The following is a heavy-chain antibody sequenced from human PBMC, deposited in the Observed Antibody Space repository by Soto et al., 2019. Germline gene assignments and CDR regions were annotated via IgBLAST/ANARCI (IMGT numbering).Heavy chain of an antibody. V-gene: IGHV1-18*01. CDR3: AREVEASYSHDEL. J-gene: IGHJ4*02. Sequence: ASVKVSCKTSGYTFTDHVIDLVRQAPGQGLEWVGWVSSYNGNTNYAYNLKDRVIITTDASTSTAYMELRGLRSDDKAVYYCAREVEASYSHDELWGQGTPVTVSS. CDR2: VSSYNGNT. D-gene: IGHD3-10*01. CDR1: GYTFTDHV.